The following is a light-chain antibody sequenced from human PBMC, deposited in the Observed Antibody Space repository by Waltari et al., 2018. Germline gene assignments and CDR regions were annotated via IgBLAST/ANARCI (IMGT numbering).Light chain of an antibody. CDR2: DFS. V-gene: IGLV2-11*01. Sequence: SALTQPRAVSGAPGPSVTISCTGASRYVGGNNSVSWYQQHPGKAPKLMIYDFSKRPSGVPDRFSGSKSGNTASLTISGLQAEDEADYYCCSYAGSYSWVFGGGTKLTVL. J-gene: IGLJ3*02. CDR3: CSYAGSYSWV. CDR1: SRYVGGNNS.